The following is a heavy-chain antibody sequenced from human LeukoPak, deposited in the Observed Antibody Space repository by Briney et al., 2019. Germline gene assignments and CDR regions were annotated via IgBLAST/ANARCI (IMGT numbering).Heavy chain of an antibody. D-gene: IGHD3-10*01. CDR3: AINYYGSA. CDR1: GFTFSDYG. V-gene: IGHV3-23*01. Sequence: GGSLRLSCAAAGFTFSDYGMNWVRQAPGKGLEWVSGISGSGISTYYADSVKGRFTISRDNSKNTLYLQMNSLRAEDTAVYYCAINYYGSAWGQGTLVTVSS. CDR2: ISGSGIST. J-gene: IGHJ5*02.